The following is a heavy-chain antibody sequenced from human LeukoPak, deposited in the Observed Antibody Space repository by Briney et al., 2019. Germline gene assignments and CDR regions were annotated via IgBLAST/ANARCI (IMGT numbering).Heavy chain of an antibody. D-gene: IGHD6-19*01. Sequence: ASVTVSCKASGYTFSNYGISWVRQAPGQGLEWMGWISADKGNTNSAKKFQGRVTMTTDTSTTTAYMELRSLRSDDTAVYYCARLNGQWLARKYYYMDVWGKGTTVTVSS. CDR3: ARLNGQWLARKYYYMDV. CDR1: GYTFSNYG. V-gene: IGHV1-18*01. CDR2: ISADKGNT. J-gene: IGHJ6*03.